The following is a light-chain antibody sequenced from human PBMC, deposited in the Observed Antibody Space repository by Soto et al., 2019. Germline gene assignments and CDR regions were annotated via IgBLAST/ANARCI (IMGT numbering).Light chain of an antibody. V-gene: IGLV1-44*01. CDR2: NND. CDR3: GAWDDSLNGVV. Sequence: QAVVTQPPSASGTPGQRVTISCSGSSSNIGTNTVNWYQQLPGTAPNLLIYNNDQRPSGVTDRFSGSKTGTSASLAISGLQSEDEADYYCGAWDDSLNGVVFGGGTQLTVL. J-gene: IGLJ3*02. CDR1: SSNIGTNT.